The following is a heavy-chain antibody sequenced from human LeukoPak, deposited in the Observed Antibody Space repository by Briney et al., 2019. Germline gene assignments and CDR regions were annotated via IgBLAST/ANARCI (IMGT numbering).Heavy chain of an antibody. D-gene: IGHD6-19*01. J-gene: IGHJ4*02. V-gene: IGHV3-64*01. CDR3: ARSQWLAPEGFDY. CDR2: INSNGATT. CDR1: GFTLSNFA. Sequence: GGSLRLSCAVSGFTLSNFALHWVRQAPGKRLEYVSSINSNGATTYHSNSVKGRFTISRDNSKNTLYLQLGSLRPEDTGVYYCARSQWLAPEGFDYWGQGTLVTVSS.